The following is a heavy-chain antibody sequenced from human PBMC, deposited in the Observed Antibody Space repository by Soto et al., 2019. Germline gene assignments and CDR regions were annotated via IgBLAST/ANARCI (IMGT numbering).Heavy chain of an antibody. D-gene: IGHD1-20*01. J-gene: IGHJ6*02. Sequence: GGSLRLSCAASGFTFSSYGMHWVRQAPGKGLEWVAVIWYDGSNKYYADSVKGRFTISRDNSKNTLYLQMNSLRAEDTTVYYYARDALTAGGLWQGALNYYSYYGMDVGGQGPRVTVP. CDR2: IWYDGSNK. CDR3: ARDALTAGGLWQGALNYYSYYGMDV. V-gene: IGHV3-33*01. CDR1: GFTFSSYG.